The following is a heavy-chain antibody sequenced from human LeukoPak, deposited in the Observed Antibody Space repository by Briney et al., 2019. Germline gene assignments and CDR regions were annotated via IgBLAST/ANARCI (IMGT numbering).Heavy chain of an antibody. CDR2: TSSDGTKR. J-gene: IGHJ4*02. Sequence: PGGSLRLSCSASGFIFSDYAMHWVRQAPGKGLEWLAVTSSDGTKRYYADSVKGRFTISRDNSKNSLYLQMNSLRPEDTAVYYCARGYRSDYYFDSWGQGTLVTVSS. V-gene: IGHV3-30*04. CDR3: ARGYRSDYYFDS. CDR1: GFIFSDYA. D-gene: IGHD5-18*01.